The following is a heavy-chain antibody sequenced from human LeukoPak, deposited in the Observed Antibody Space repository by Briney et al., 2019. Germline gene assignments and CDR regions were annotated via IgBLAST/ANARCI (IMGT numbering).Heavy chain of an antibody. Sequence: PGGSLRLSCAASGFTFSSYAMSWVRQAPGKGLEWVSAISGSGGSTYYADSVKGRFTISRDNSKNTLYLQMNSLRAEDTAVYYCAKDPRYCSSTSCYTGWGQGTLVTVSS. CDR1: GFTFSSYA. V-gene: IGHV3-23*01. D-gene: IGHD2-2*02. J-gene: IGHJ4*02. CDR2: ISGSGGST. CDR3: AKDPRYCSSTSCYTG.